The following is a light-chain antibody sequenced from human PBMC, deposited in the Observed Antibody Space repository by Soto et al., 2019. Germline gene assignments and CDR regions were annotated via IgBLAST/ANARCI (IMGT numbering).Light chain of an antibody. Sequence: QAALTQPASVSGSPGQSITISCTGTSDDVGGYNYVSWYQQHPGKVPQLIVYDVTNRPSGVSIRFSGSKSGNTASLTISGLQAEDEADYYCRSFVGSSGLYVFGTGTKLTVL. J-gene: IGLJ1*01. CDR3: RSFVGSSGLYV. CDR1: SDDVGGYNY. CDR2: DVT. V-gene: IGLV2-14*03.